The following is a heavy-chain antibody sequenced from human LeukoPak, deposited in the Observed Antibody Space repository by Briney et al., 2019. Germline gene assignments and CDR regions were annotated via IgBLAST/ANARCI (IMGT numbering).Heavy chain of an antibody. J-gene: IGHJ4*02. CDR3: ARVRYSGSYWYYFDY. CDR1: GFTFSSYS. D-gene: IGHD1-26*01. V-gene: IGHV3-48*01. Sequence: GGSLRLSCAASGFTFSSYSMNWVRQAPGKGLEWVSYFSSSSSTIYYADSVKGRFTISRDNAKNSLYLQMNSLRAEDTAVYYCARVRYSGSYWYYFDYWGQGTLVTVSS. CDR2: FSSSSSTI.